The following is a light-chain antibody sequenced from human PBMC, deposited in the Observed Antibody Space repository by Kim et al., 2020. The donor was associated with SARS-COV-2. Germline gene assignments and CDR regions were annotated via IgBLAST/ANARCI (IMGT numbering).Light chain of an antibody. CDR1: QSMGGQ. V-gene: IGKV3-11*01. J-gene: IGKJ4*01. CDR2: DTS. Sequence: VHPGARATLSCRASQSMGGQLGWYQQKPGQAPRLLIFDTSNRAAGIPARFSGSGSETDFTLTISSLEPEDFAVYFCQQRSDWPLTFGGGTKVDIK. CDR3: QQRSDWPLT.